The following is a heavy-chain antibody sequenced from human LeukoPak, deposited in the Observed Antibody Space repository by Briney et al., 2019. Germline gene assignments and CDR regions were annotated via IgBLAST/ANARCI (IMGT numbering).Heavy chain of an antibody. V-gene: IGHV3-21*01. CDR1: GFTFSSYS. Sequence: GGSLRLSCAASGFTFSSYSMNWVRQASGKGLEWVSSISSSSSYINYADSVKGRFTISRDNAKNSLYLQMNSLRAEDTAVYSCARGNSYMDVWGKGTTVTVSS. CDR2: ISSSSSYI. CDR3: ARGNSYMDV. J-gene: IGHJ6*03.